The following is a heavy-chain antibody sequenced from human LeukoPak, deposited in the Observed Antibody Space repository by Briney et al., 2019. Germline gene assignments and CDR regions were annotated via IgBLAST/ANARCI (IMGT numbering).Heavy chain of an antibody. D-gene: IGHD3-3*01. CDR2: INHSGST. CDR3: ARVGRVLRFLEWFDY. Sequence: SETLSLSCAVYGGSFSGYYWSWIRQPSGKGLEWIGEINHSGSTYYNPSLKSRVTISVDTSKNQFSLKLSSVTAADTAVYYCARVGRVLRFLEWFDYWGQGTLVTVSS. V-gene: IGHV4-34*01. J-gene: IGHJ5*01. CDR1: GGSFSGYY.